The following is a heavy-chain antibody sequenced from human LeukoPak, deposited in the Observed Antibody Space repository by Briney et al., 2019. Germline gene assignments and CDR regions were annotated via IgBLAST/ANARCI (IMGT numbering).Heavy chain of an antibody. D-gene: IGHD6-13*01. Sequence: ASVKVSCKASGYTFTSYDINWVRQATGQGLEWMGWMNPNSGNTGYAQKFQGRVTTTRNTSISTAYMELSSLRSEDTAVYYCARGAKEYRSSWAPYYYYYYYMDVWGKGTTVTVSS. CDR3: ARGAKEYRSSWAPYYYYYYYMDV. J-gene: IGHJ6*03. V-gene: IGHV1-8*03. CDR2: MNPNSGNT. CDR1: GYTFTSYD.